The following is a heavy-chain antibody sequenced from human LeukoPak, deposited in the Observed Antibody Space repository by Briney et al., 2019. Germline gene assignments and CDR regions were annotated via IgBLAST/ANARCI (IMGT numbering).Heavy chain of an antibody. D-gene: IGHD3-10*01. CDR2: IYYSGST. CDR3: ARHGRLTMVRGPAFDI. CDR1: GGSFSGYY. Sequence: SETLSLTCAVYGGSFSGYYWSWIRQPPGKGLEWIGSIYYSGSTYYNPSLKSRVTISVDTSKNQFSLKLSSVTAADTAVYYCARHGRLTMVRGPAFDIWGQGTMVTVSS. J-gene: IGHJ3*02. V-gene: IGHV4-34*01.